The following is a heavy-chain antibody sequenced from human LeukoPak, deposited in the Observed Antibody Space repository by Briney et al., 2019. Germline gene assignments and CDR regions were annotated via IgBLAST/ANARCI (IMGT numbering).Heavy chain of an antibody. Sequence: GGSLRLSCAASGFTFSSYWMSWVRQAPGEGLEWVANIKQDGSEKYYVDSVKGRFTISRDNAKNSLYLQMNSLRAEDTAVYYCARARVVMVRGVMPDYWGQGTLVTVSS. CDR2: IKQDGSEK. D-gene: IGHD3-10*01. CDR3: ARARVVMVRGVMPDY. CDR1: GFTFSSYW. V-gene: IGHV3-7*01. J-gene: IGHJ4*02.